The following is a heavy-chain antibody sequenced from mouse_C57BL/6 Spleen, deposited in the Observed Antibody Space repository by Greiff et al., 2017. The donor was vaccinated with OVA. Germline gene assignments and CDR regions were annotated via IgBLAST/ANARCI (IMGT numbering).Heavy chain of an antibody. CDR1: GFNIKDDY. V-gene: IGHV14-4*01. J-gene: IGHJ3*01. D-gene: IGHD2-1*01. CDR3: TTDGNYPFAY. Sequence: EVQLVESGAELVRPGASVKLSCTASGFNIKDDYMHWVKQRPEQGLEWIGWIDPENGDTEYASKFQGKATITADTSSNTAYLQLSSLTSEDTAVYYCTTDGNYPFAYWGQGTLVTVSA. CDR2: IDPENGDT.